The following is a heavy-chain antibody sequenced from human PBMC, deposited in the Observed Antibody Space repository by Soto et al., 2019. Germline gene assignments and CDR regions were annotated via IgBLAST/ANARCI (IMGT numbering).Heavy chain of an antibody. J-gene: IGHJ4*02. D-gene: IGHD5-12*01. V-gene: IGHV3-33*01. CDR3: ARDVSGYYQGATDY. CDR1: GFTFSSYG. Sequence: QVQLVESGGGVVQPGRSLRLSCAASGFTFSSYGMHWVRQAPGKGLEWVAVIWYDGGNKYYADSVKGRFTISRDNSKNTLYLQMNSLRAEDTAVYYCARDVSGYYQGATDYWGQGTLVTVSS. CDR2: IWYDGGNK.